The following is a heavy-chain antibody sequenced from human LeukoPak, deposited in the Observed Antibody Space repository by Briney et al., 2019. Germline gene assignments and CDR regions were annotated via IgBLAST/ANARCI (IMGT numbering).Heavy chain of an antibody. J-gene: IGHJ4*02. V-gene: IGHV1-2*02. D-gene: IGHD7-27*01. CDR1: GYTFTDYY. CDR3: ARGWGFGSIDY. CDR2: ISPSSGGT. Sequence: ASVTVSCKASGYTFTDYYVHWVRQAPGQGLEWMGWISPSSGGTNYAQKFQGRVTMTRDTSISTAYIELNSLRSDDTAVYYCARGWGFGSIDYWGQGTLVTVSS.